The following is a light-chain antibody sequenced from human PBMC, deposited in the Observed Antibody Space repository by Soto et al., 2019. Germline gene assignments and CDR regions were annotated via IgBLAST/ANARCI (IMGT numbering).Light chain of an antibody. Sequence: EIVLTQSPGTLSLSPGERATLSCRASQSVGSIYLAWYQQKPGQAPRLLIYGASSRATGIPDRFSGSGSGTDFTLTISRLEPEDFAVYYCHEYNTWPWTFGQGTKVEIK. V-gene: IGKV3-20*01. CDR2: GAS. J-gene: IGKJ1*01. CDR3: HEYNTWPWT. CDR1: QSVGSIY.